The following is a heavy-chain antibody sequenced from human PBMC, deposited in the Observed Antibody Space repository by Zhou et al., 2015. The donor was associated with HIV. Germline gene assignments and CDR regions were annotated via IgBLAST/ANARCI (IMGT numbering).Heavy chain of an antibody. CDR3: AKGLFWSTYYIA. J-gene: IGHJ5*02. CDR1: GFTFSGSA. D-gene: IGHD3-3*01. CDR2: IRSKTNNYAT. Sequence: EVQLVESGGGLVQPGGSLKLSCAASGFTFSGSAMHWVRQPSGKGLEWVGRIRSKTNNYATAYAASMKGRFTISRDDSKNTAYLQMNSLRAEETAVYFCAKGLFWSTYYIAWGQGTLVTVSS. V-gene: IGHV3-73*02.